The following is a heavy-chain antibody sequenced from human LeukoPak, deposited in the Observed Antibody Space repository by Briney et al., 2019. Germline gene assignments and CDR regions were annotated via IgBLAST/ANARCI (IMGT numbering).Heavy chain of an antibody. D-gene: IGHD3-22*01. Sequence: ASVKVSCKASGYTFTSYGISWARQAPGQGLEWMGWISAYNGNTNYAQKLQGRVTMTTDTSTSTAYMELRSLRSDDTAVYYCASGEYYDSSGHFDYWGQGTLVTVSS. CDR2: ISAYNGNT. V-gene: IGHV1-18*01. CDR1: GYTFTSYG. CDR3: ASGEYYDSSGHFDY. J-gene: IGHJ4*02.